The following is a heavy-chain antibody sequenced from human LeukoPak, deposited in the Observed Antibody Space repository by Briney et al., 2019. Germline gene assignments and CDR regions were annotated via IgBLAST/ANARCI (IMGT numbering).Heavy chain of an antibody. CDR3: ARRRDYYDSRGYYAFDI. V-gene: IGHV4-59*01. CDR1: GGSISSDY. J-gene: IGHJ3*02. CDR2: IYYSGST. Sequence: PSETLSLTCNVSGGSISSDYWTWIRQPPGKGLEWFGNIYYSGSTNYNPSLKSRVTMSVDTSKNQFSLKLNSVTAADTAVYYCARRRDYYDSRGYYAFDIWGHGTMVTVSS. D-gene: IGHD3-22*01.